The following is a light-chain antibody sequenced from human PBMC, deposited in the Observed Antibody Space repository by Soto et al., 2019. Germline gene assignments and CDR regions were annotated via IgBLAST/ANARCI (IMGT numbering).Light chain of an antibody. CDR3: QQRSNWLWT. Sequence: EIVLTQSPVTLSLSPGERATLSCRASQSVSSYLAWYQQKPGQAPRLLIYDASNRATGIPARFSGSGSGTDFTLTISGLEPEDFAVYYCQQRSNWLWTFGQGTKVDIK. CDR2: DAS. CDR1: QSVSSY. J-gene: IGKJ1*01. V-gene: IGKV3-11*01.